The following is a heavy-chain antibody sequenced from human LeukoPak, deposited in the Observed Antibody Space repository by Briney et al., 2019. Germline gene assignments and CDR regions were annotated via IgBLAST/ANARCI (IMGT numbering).Heavy chain of an antibody. CDR1: GASISSGDYS. D-gene: IGHD3-10*01. J-gene: IGHJ4*02. CDR3: AADYTSRSYRFDH. CDR2: IYHSGST. Sequence: SGTLSLTCAVSGASISSGDYSWSWIRQPPGKGLEWIGYIYHSGSTTYNPSLKSRLTISLDRSKNQISLKLNSVTAADTAVYYCAADYTSRSYRFDHWGQGTLVTVSS. V-gene: IGHV4-30-2*01.